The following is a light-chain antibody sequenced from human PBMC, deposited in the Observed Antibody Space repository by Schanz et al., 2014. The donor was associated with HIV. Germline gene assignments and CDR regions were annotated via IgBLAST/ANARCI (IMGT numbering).Light chain of an antibody. CDR1: GTDIGNYKY. Sequence: QSALTQPPSASGSLGQSVSISCTGIGTDIGNYKYVSWYQHHPGKAPKLIIFEVNQQPSGVPDRFAGSKSGNTASLTVSGLQAEDEADYYCISYTSGTVLFGGGTKVTVL. J-gene: IGLJ2*01. CDR3: ISYTSGTVL. V-gene: IGLV2-8*01. CDR2: EVN.